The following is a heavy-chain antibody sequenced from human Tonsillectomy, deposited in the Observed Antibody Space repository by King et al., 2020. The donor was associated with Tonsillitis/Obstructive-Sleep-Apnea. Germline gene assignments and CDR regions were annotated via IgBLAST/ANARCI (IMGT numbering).Heavy chain of an antibody. CDR1: GFSLSTSGVG. V-gene: IGHV2-5*02. CDR3: AHKTALEYCSDGSCYSVSDFDY. J-gene: IGHJ4*02. CDR2: IYWDDDK. D-gene: IGHD2-15*01. Sequence: ITLKESGPTLVRPTQTLTLTCTFTGFSLSTSGVGVGWIRKPPGKAMEWLALIYWDDDKRYSPSLKSRLTITKDTSKNQVVLTMTNMDPVDTATYYCAHKTALEYCSDGSCYSVSDFDYWGQGALVTVSS.